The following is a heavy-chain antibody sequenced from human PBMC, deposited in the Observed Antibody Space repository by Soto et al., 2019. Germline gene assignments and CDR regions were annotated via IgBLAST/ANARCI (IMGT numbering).Heavy chain of an antibody. V-gene: IGHV1-8*01. D-gene: IGHD2-2*01. CDR1: GYTFTSYD. CDR2: MNPNSGNT. J-gene: IGHJ6*02. Sequence: ASVKVSCKASGYTFTSYDINWVRQATGQGLEWMGWMNPNSGNTGYAQKFQGRVTMTRNTSISTAYMELSSLRSEDTAVYYCARPTGYCSSTSCPYYYYYGMDVWGQGTTVTVSS. CDR3: ARPTGYCSSTSCPYYYYYGMDV.